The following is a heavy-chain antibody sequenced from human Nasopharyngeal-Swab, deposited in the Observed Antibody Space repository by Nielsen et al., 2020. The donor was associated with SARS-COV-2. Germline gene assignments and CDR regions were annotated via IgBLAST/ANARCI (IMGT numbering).Heavy chain of an antibody. CDR2: ISSSGSTI. V-gene: IGHV3-11*04. CDR3: ASLLWFGELPSDYYYYGMDV. J-gene: IGHJ6*02. D-gene: IGHD3-10*01. CDR1: GFTFSDYY. Sequence: GESLKISCAASGFTFSDYYMSWIRQAPGKGPERVSYISSSGSTIYYADSVKGRFTISRDNAKNSLYLQMNSLRAEDTAVYYCASLLWFGELPSDYYYYGMDVWGQGTTVTVSS.